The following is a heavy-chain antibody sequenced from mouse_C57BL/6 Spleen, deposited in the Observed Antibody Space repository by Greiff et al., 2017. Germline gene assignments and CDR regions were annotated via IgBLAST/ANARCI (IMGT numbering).Heavy chain of an antibody. Sequence: QVQLQQSGPGLVQPSQSLSFTCTVSGFSLTSYGVHWVRQSPGKGLEWLGVIWSGGSTDYNAAFLPSLSISKDNSKSQVFVKMNSLQADDTAIYYCARRDYGSSYGYCDVWGTGTTVTVSS. CDR2: IWSGGST. CDR1: GFSLTSYG. J-gene: IGHJ1*03. CDR3: ARRDYGSSYGYCDV. D-gene: IGHD1-1*01. V-gene: IGHV2-2*01.